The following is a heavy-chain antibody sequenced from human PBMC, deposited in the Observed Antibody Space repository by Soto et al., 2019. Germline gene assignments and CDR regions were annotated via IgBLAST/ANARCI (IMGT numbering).Heavy chain of an antibody. Sequence: SETLSLTCTVSGGSINSTNWWSWVRQPPGKGLEWIGEIYHSGSTYYSPSLQSRVSMSVDKSKNQFSLKLSSVTAADTAIYYCARLGPSSSSWYVDYWGQGTLVTVSS. J-gene: IGHJ4*02. CDR3: ARLGPSSSSWYVDY. CDR1: GGSINSTNW. D-gene: IGHD6-13*01. V-gene: IGHV4-4*02. CDR2: IYHSGST.